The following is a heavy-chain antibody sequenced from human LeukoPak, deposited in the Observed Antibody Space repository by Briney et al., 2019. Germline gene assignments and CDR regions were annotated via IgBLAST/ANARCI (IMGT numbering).Heavy chain of an antibody. CDR3: AKEVPKLWFFDY. D-gene: IGHD5-18*01. CDR2: ISYDGSNK. J-gene: IGHJ4*02. V-gene: IGHV3-30*18. Sequence: GRSLRLSCAASGFTFSSYGMHWVRQAPGKGLEWVAVISYDGSNKYYADSVKGRFTISRDNSKNTLYLQMNSLRAEDTAVYYCAKEVPKLWFFDYWGQGTLVTVSS. CDR1: GFTFSSYG.